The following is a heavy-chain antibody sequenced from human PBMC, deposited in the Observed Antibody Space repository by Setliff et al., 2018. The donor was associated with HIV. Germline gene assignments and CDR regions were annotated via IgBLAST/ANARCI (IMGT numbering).Heavy chain of an antibody. D-gene: IGHD6-19*01. Sequence: GASVKVSCKASGYTFTTYGISWVRQAPGHGLEWVGWISPNFGHTKYAQRFLDRVTMTIDTATSRAYMELRSLRSDDTAVYFCARLGSGWSDSYYYAMDIWGQGTTVTSP. CDR1: GYTFTTYG. CDR3: ARLGSGWSDSYYYAMDI. V-gene: IGHV1-18*01. CDR2: ISPNFGHT. J-gene: IGHJ6*02.